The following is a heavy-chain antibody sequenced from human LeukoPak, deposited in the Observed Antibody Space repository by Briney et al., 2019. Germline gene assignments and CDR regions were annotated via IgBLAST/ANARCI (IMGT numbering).Heavy chain of an antibody. J-gene: IGHJ4*02. D-gene: IGHD1-26*01. Sequence: SETLSLTCTVFGYSISSGYYWGWIRQPPGKGLEWIGSIYHSGSTYYNPSLKSRVTISVDTSKNQFSLKLSSVTAADTAVYYCARWDFGGATIRHFDYWGQGTLVTVSS. CDR2: IYHSGST. CDR1: GYSISSGYY. CDR3: ARWDFGGATIRHFDY. V-gene: IGHV4-38-2*02.